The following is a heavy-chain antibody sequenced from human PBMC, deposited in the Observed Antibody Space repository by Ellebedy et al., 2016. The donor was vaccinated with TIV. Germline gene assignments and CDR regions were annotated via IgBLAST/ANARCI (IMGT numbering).Heavy chain of an antibody. Sequence: SETLSLXXTVSGGSISSYYWSWIRQPPGKGLEWIGYIYYSGGTNYNPSLKSRVTISVDTSKNQFSLKLSSVTAADTAVYYCARDGGLRYFDYWGQGTLVTVSS. CDR3: ARDGGLRYFDY. D-gene: IGHD5-18*01. V-gene: IGHV4-59*01. CDR1: GGSISSYY. J-gene: IGHJ4*02. CDR2: IYYSGGT.